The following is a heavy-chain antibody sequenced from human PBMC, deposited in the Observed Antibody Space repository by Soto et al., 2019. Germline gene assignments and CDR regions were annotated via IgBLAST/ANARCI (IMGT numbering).Heavy chain of an antibody. D-gene: IGHD2-21*01. CDR2: ISAYNGNT. CDR1: GNTFTSFG. V-gene: IGHV1-18*01. J-gene: IGHJ4*02. CDR3: ARDQSYGGAFYS. Sequence: QVQLVQSGAEVKKPGASVKVSCKASGNTFTSFGISWVRQAPGQGLEWMGWISAYNGNTNNPQKLQVRVTITTDTSTRTAYTALRSLRSDDTAVYYCARDQSYGGAFYSWGQGTLVTVSP.